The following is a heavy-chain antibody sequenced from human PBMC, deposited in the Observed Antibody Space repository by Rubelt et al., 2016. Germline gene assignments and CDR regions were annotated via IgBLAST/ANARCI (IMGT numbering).Heavy chain of an antibody. V-gene: IGHV3-11*05. CDR2: T. J-gene: IGHJ4*02. CDR3: ARDSDYGDYAPGFDY. D-gene: IGHD4-17*01. Sequence: TNYADSVKGRFTISRDNAKNSLYLQMNSLRAEDTAVYYCARDSDYGDYAPGFDYWGQGTLVTVSS.